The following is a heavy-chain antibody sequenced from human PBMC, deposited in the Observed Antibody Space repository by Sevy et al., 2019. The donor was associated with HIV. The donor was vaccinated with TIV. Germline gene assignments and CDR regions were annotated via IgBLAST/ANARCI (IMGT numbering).Heavy chain of an antibody. V-gene: IGHV3-21*01. D-gene: IGHD2-2*01. Sequence: GGSLRLSCAASGFTFSSYSMNWVRQAPGKGLEWVSSISSGSSYIYYADSVKGGFTISRDNAKNSLYLQMNSLRAEDTAVYYWAWDGGCSSTSCLLYFDYWGQGTLVTVSS. CDR2: ISSGSSYI. J-gene: IGHJ4*02. CDR1: GFTFSSYS. CDR3: AWDGGCSSTSCLLYFDY.